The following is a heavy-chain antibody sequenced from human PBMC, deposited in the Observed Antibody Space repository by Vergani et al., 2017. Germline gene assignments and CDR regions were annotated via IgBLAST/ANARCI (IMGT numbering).Heavy chain of an antibody. J-gene: IGHJ6*02. V-gene: IGHV3-23*01. CDR2: ISGSGGST. Sequence: EVQLLESGGDLVQPGGSLRLSCAASGFTFNHYAMNWVRQAPGKGLEWVSGISGSGGSTYYAGSVKGRFTISRDSSKNTLYLQMNSLSAGDTAVYYCAKANPRNSGYDYLYYYHAMDVWSQGTTFTVSS. CDR3: AKANPRNSGYDYLYYYHAMDV. CDR1: GFTFNHYA. D-gene: IGHD5-12*01.